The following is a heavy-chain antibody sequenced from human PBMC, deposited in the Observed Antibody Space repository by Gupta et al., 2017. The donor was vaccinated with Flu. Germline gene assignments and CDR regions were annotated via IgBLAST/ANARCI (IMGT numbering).Heavy chain of an antibody. CDR3: ATGADQYFDF. CDR2: VYYSGNT. Sequence: SGGSISSYYWSWIRQPPGQGLEWIGYVYYSGNTNYNPSLKSRVTISLDMSKNQFSLRLSSXTAADTAVXFCATGADQYFDFWGQGALVSVSS. V-gene: IGHV4-59*01. J-gene: IGHJ4*02. CDR1: GGSISSYY.